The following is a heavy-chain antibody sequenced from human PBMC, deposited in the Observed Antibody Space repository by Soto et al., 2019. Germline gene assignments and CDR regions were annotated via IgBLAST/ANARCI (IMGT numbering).Heavy chain of an antibody. V-gene: IGHV4-59*01. J-gene: IGHJ5*02. CDR1: GGSISSYY. D-gene: IGHD4-17*01. CDR2: IYYSGST. Sequence: QVQLQESGPGLVKPSETLSLTCTVSGGSISSYYWSWIRQPPGKGLEWIGYIYYSGSTNYNPSLKIRVTISVDTSKNQFSLKLSSVTAADTAVYYCAGGVGEGWFDPWGQGTLVTVSS. CDR3: AGGVGEGWFDP.